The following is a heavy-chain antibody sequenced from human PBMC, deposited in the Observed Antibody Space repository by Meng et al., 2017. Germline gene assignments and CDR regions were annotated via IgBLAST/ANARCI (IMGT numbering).Heavy chain of an antibody. J-gene: IGHJ4*02. CDR3: ARERLDYYDSSGYYLGGFDY. D-gene: IGHD3-22*01. CDR2: IIPIFGTA. Sequence: QRRLVRSGAGVKKPGSAVKVSCKASGGTFSSSAISWGRQAPGQGLGWMGGIIPIFGTANYAQKFQGRVTITADESTSTAYMELSSLRSEDTAVYYCARERLDYYDSSGYYLGGFDYWGQGTLVTVSS. CDR1: GGTFSSSA. V-gene: IGHV1-69*01.